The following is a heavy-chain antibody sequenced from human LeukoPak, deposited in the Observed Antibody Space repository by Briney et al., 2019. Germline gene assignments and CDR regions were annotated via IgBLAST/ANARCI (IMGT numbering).Heavy chain of an antibody. CDR3: ARGYGDFRVEGRYFHS. D-gene: IGHD4-17*01. Sequence: SENLSLTCTVSGGSISSGGYYWSWIRQPPGKGLEWIGYIYHSGSTYYNPSLRSRVTISIDTSKTHFFLKLKSVTAADTAVYYCARGYGDFRVEGRYFHSWGQGTLVTVSS. CDR2: IYHSGST. CDR1: GGSISSGGYY. V-gene: IGHV4-30-2*01. J-gene: IGHJ4*02.